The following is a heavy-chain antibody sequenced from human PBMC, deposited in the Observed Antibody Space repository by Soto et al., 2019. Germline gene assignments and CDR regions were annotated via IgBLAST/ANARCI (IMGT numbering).Heavy chain of an antibody. CDR1: GFTFSTYG. CDR3: AKKLQSYGDYDYYCYGMDV. Sequence: QVQLVESGGGEVQPGRSLTLSCAASGFTFSTYGMHWVRQTPGKGLEWVAVISYDGTNKFYSDSVKGRFTISRDNFKNTLTLKMNSLRADDTAVYSCAKKLQSYGDYDYYCYGMDVWGLGTRVTVSS. D-gene: IGHD4-17*01. J-gene: IGHJ6*02. V-gene: IGHV3-30*18. CDR2: ISYDGTNK.